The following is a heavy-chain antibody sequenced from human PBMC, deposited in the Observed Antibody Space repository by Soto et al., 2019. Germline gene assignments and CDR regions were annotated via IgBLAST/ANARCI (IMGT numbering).Heavy chain of an antibody. Sequence: TSETLSLTCTVSGGSISSYYWSWIRQPPGKGLEWIGYIYYSGSTDYNPSLKSRVTISVDTSKNQFSLKVSSVTAADTAVYYCARGVVLFGSFDIWGQGTMVTVSS. D-gene: IGHD2-15*01. CDR1: GGSISSYY. J-gene: IGHJ3*02. CDR3: ARGVVLFGSFDI. V-gene: IGHV4-59*01. CDR2: IYYSGST.